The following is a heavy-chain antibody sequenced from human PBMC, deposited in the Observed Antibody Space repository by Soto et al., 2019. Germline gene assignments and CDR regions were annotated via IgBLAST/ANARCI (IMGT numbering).Heavy chain of an antibody. D-gene: IGHD4-17*01. J-gene: IGHJ4*02. CDR1: GGSISSSNR. Sequence: PSETLSLTCAVSGGSISSSNRWSWVRQPPGKGLEWIGEIYQSGSPNYNPSLKSRVTISVDKSKNQFFLKLNSVTAADTAVYYCARDMGYGGNGLDYWGQGSLVTVS. CDR3: ARDMGYGGNGLDY. V-gene: IGHV4-4*02. CDR2: IYQSGSP.